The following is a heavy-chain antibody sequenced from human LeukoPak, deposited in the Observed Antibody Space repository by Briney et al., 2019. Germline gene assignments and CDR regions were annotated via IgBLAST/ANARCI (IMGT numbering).Heavy chain of an antibody. Sequence: GGSLRLSCAAPGFTFSTYWMTWVRQTPGKGLEWVANVKQDETEKYYWDSVSGRFTISRDNAKNSLYLQMNSLRAEDTVFYYCTRDTGGSGSYPDYWGQGTLVTVSS. V-gene: IGHV3-7*01. D-gene: IGHD1-26*01. CDR3: TRDTGGSGSYPDY. CDR2: VKQDETEK. J-gene: IGHJ4*02. CDR1: GFTFSTYW.